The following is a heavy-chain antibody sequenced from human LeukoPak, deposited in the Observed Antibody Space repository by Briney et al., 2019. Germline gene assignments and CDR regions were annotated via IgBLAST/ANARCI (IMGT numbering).Heavy chain of an antibody. D-gene: IGHD3-3*01. CDR1: GDSISTYY. J-gene: IGHJ4*02. CDR2: IYFSGTT. Sequence: SETLSLTCTVSGDSISTYYWSWIRQPPGKGLEWIGYIYFSGTTNYNPSLKSRVTISVDTSKNQFSLRLSSVTAADTALYYCARHGPLYDIWSAQFYFDYWGQGTLVTVSS. CDR3: ARHGPLYDIWSAQFYFDY. V-gene: IGHV4-59*08.